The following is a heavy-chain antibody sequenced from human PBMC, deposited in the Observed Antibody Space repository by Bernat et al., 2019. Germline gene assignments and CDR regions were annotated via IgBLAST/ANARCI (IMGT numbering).Heavy chain of an antibody. Sequence: EVQLVESGGGLVKPGGSLRLSCAASGFTFSSYSMNWVRQAPGKGLEWVSSISSSSSYIYYADSVKGRFTISRDNAKNSLYLQMNSLRAEDTAVYYCARESPRIAAADTEWYFDLWGRGTLVTVSS. CDR1: GFTFSSYS. CDR2: ISSSSSYI. D-gene: IGHD6-13*01. CDR3: ARESPRIAAADTEWYFDL. V-gene: IGHV3-21*01. J-gene: IGHJ2*01.